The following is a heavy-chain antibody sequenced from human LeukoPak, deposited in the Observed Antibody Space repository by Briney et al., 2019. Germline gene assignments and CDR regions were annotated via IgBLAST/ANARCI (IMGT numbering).Heavy chain of an antibody. CDR1: GGSISGYY. CDR2: IYYSGST. CDR3: AREEAWVIDY. J-gene: IGHJ4*02. Sequence: SETLSLTCTVSGGSISGYYWIRIRQPPGKGLEWIGYIYYSGSTNYNPSLKSRVTISVDTSKNQFSLKLNSVTAADTAVYYCAREEAWVIDYWGQGTLVTVSS. D-gene: IGHD4-23*01. V-gene: IGHV4-59*01.